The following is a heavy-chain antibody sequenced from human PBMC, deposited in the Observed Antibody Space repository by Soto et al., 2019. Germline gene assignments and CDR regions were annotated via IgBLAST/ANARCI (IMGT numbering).Heavy chain of an antibody. Sequence: GGSLGLSCAASGFTFSTYAMAWVRQAPGKGLEWVSGVSASGLNTDYADPVKGRFYISRDNAKNSLYLQMNSLRAEDTAVYYCARGYCSSTSCYRTTNGGAQRGYYFDYWGQGTLVTVSS. CDR1: GFTFSTYA. CDR2: VSASGLNT. V-gene: IGHV3-23*01. D-gene: IGHD2-2*01. J-gene: IGHJ4*02. CDR3: ARGYCSSTSCYRTTNGGAQRGYYFDY.